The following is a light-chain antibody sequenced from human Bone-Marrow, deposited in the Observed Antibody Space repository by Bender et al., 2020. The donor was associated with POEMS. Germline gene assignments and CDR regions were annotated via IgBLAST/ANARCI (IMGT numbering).Light chain of an antibody. V-gene: IGLV3-21*02. CDR2: DGS. CDR3: QVWDSSSDHPGVV. J-gene: IGLJ2*01. Sequence: SYVLTQPPSVSVAPGQTASITCGGDNIGSKSVHWYQQKPGQAPVLVVYDGSERPSGIPERFSASKSGNTATLTISRVEAGDDADYYCQVWDSSSDHPGVVFGGGTKLTVL. CDR1: NIGSKS.